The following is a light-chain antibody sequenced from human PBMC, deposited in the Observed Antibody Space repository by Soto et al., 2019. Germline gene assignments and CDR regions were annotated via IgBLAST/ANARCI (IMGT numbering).Light chain of an antibody. CDR1: SSDVGGYHF. CDR2: EVS. J-gene: IGLJ1*01. V-gene: IGLV2-14*01. Sequence: QSVLTQPSGVSGTRGQSCTISCTGTSSDVGGYHFDSWYQQLPGKAPKFIIYEVSYRPSGVSNRFSGSKSGNTASLTISGLQAEDEADYYCSSYTSSRTLSVFGTGTKVTVL. CDR3: SSYTSSRTLSV.